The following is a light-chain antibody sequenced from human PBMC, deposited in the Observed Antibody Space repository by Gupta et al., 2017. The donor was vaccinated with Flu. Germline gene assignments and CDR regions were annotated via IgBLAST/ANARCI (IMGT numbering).Light chain of an antibody. J-gene: IGKJ4*01. Sequence: EIVSTQSPGTLSLSPGERATLSCRASQSVTNSFLAWYQQKPGQAPRLLIYGASSRATGVPDRVGGSGSGTDFTLTISRLEPGDFAVYYCQQYSSPPLTFGGGTKVEIK. CDR2: GAS. CDR3: QQYSSPPLT. CDR1: QSVTNSF. V-gene: IGKV3-20*01.